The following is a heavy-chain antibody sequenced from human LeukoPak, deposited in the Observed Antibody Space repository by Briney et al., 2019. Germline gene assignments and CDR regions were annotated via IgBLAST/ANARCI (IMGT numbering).Heavy chain of an antibody. CDR1: GVTIRGIY. J-gene: IGHJ4*02. Sequence: GGSLRLSCAASGVTIRGIYMTWVRQAPGKGLEWVAVTFIDGNTHYADSVKGRFTVSRDNSQNTIYLQMNSLRVEDTAVYYCARDFVPGPPGDYWGQGTLVTVSS. CDR3: ARDFVPGPPGDY. V-gene: IGHV3-66*01. CDR2: TFIDGNT. D-gene: IGHD2-2*01.